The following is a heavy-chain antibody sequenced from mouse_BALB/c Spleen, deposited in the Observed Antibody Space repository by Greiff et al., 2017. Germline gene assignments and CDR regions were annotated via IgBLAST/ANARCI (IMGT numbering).Heavy chain of an antibody. V-gene: IGHV7-3*02. CDR3: ARDDYRSEYYYAMDY. J-gene: IGHJ4*01. Sequence: EVKLMESGGGLVQPGGSLRLSCATSGFTFTDYYMSWVRQPPGKALEWLGFIRNKANGYTTEYSASVKGRFTISRDNSQSILYLQMNTLRAEDSATYYCARDDYRSEYYYAMDYWGQGTSVTVSS. CDR2: IRNKANGYTT. CDR1: GFTFTDYY. D-gene: IGHD2-14*01.